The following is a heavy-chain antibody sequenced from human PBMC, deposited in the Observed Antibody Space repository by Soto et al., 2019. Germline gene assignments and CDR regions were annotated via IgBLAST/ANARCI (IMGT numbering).Heavy chain of an antibody. D-gene: IGHD1-26*01. CDR2: ISASGGAT. CDR3: AKDVEGGSLFRGAFDY. J-gene: IGHJ4*02. Sequence: EVALLESGGGLVQPGGSLRLSCVASRFTFTSYAMSWVRQAPGKGLEWVAAISASGGATIHADSVKGRLSISRDNSKNPLYLQMNSLRAEDTAVYYCAKDVEGGSLFRGAFDYWGQGTQVTVSS. CDR1: RFTFTSYA. V-gene: IGHV3-23*01.